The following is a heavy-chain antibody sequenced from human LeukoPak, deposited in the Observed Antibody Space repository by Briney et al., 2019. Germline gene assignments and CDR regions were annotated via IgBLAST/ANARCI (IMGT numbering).Heavy chain of an antibody. CDR1: GYTFTGYY. CDR2: IKPNSGGT. Sequence: ASVKVSCKASGYTFTGYYMHWVRQAPGQGLEWMGWIKPNSGGTNYAQKFQGRVTMTRDTSISTAYMELSRLRSDDTAVYYCARVTDDYGDYYYGMDVWGQGTAVTVSS. J-gene: IGHJ6*02. V-gene: IGHV1-2*02. D-gene: IGHD4-17*01. CDR3: ARVTDDYGDYYYGMDV.